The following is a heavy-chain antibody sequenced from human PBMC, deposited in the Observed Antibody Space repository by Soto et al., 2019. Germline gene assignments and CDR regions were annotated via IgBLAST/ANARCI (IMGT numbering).Heavy chain of an antibody. CDR1: GGSISSSSYY. V-gene: IGHV4-39*01. J-gene: IGHJ4*02. CDR3: ARQYYYDSSGYSGQFDY. D-gene: IGHD3-22*01. CDR2: IYYSGST. Sequence: SETLSLTCTVFGGSISSSSYYWGWIRQPPGKGLEWIGSIYYSGSTYYNPSLKSRVTISVDTSKNQFSLKLSSVTAADTAVYYCARQYYYDSSGYSGQFDYWGQGTLVTVSS.